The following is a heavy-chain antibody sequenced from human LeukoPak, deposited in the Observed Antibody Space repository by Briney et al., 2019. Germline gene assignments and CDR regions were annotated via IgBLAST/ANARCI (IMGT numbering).Heavy chain of an antibody. CDR3: ARLSSWVFEI. J-gene: IGHJ3*02. CDR2: ISSSGNTI. CDR1: AFSFSDYY. V-gene: IGHV3-11*04. Sequence: GGSLRLSCAASAFSFSDYYMSWIRQAPGKGLEWVSYISSSGNTIYYADSVKGRFTISRDNAKNLLYLQMNSLRAEDTAVYFCARLSSWVFEIWGQGTMVTVSS. D-gene: IGHD3-16*01.